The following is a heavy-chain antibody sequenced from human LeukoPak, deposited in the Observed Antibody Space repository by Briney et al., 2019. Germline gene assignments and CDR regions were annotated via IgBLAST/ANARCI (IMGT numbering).Heavy chain of an antibody. CDR2: INHSGGS. Sequence: PSETLSLTCAVYGGSFSGYYLSWIRQPPGTRTKWIGEINHSGGSNYNPSRKCRVTMSVDTSKNQFSLKLSTVTAADPAMYYCARVGNRLPLGFWGQGTLVTVSP. D-gene: IGHD4-11*01. CDR1: GGSFSGYY. J-gene: IGHJ4*02. CDR3: ARVGNRLPLGF. V-gene: IGHV4-34*01.